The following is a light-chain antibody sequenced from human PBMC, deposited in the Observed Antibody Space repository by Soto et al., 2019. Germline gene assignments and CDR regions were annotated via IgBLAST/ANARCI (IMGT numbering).Light chain of an antibody. CDR1: QSVSSD. V-gene: IGKV3D-15*01. Sequence: IVMTQSPATLSVSTGARDTLCCRASQSVSSDLAWYKQKPGQAPRLLIYGASSRATGIPDRFSGSGSGTDLTLTISSLEPEEFAMDDGQQYGSLSWTFGQGTKVDI. CDR3: QQYGSLSWT. CDR2: GAS. J-gene: IGKJ1*01.